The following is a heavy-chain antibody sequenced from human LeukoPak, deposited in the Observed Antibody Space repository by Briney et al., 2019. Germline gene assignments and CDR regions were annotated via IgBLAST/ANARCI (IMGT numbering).Heavy chain of an antibody. CDR1: GFTFSNAW. V-gene: IGHV3-15*01. CDR3: TTEYYASGALTPIGY. Sequence: GGSLRLSCTASGFTFSNAWMSWVRQAPGKGLEWVGRIKSKADGGPTDYAAPVKGRFTISRDDSKNTLYLQMNSLKTEDTAVYYCTTEYYASGALTPIGYWGQGTLVTVSS. CDR2: IKSKADGGPT. J-gene: IGHJ4*02. D-gene: IGHD2/OR15-2a*01.